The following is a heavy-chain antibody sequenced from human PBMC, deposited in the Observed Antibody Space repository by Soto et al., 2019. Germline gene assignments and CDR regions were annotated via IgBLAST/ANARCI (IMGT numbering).Heavy chain of an antibody. J-gene: IGHJ4*02. Sequence: GASVKVSCKASGGTFSSYAISWVRQAPGQGLEWMGGIIPIFGTANYAQKFQGRVTITADESTSTAYMELSSLRSEDTAVYYCARLYYDSSGYYCEGGDYWGQGTLVTVSS. CDR3: ARLYYDSSGYYCEGGDY. CDR1: GGTFSSYA. CDR2: IIPIFGTA. D-gene: IGHD3-22*01. V-gene: IGHV1-69*13.